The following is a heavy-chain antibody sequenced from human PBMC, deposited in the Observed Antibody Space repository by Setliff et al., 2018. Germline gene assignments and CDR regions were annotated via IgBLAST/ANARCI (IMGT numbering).Heavy chain of an antibody. CDR3: ARVQWEIAVKFHYNRMDV. V-gene: IGHV1-69*01. J-gene: IGHJ6*04. CDR2: IIPMFRTP. Sequence: KVSCKASGGTFSNFAISWVRQAPGQGFEWLGGIIPMFRTPEYTQKFQGRVTISADESRTAVYMELSSLRFDDTAVYYCARVQWEIAVKFHYNRMDVWGEGTLVTVSS. D-gene: IGHD1-26*01. CDR1: GGTFSNFA.